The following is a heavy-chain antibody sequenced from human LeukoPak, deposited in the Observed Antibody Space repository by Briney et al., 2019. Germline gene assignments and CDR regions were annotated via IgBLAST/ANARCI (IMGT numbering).Heavy chain of an antibody. J-gene: IGHJ3*02. D-gene: IGHD2-2*01. Sequence: PGGSLRLSCAASGFTFSSYWMSWVRQAPGKGLEWVANIKQDGSEKYYVDSVKGRFTISRDNAKNSLYLQMNSLRAEDTAVYYCARDCSSTSCHEAFDIWGQGTMVTVSS. CDR2: IKQDGSEK. V-gene: IGHV3-7*01. CDR3: ARDCSSTSCHEAFDI. CDR1: GFTFSSYW.